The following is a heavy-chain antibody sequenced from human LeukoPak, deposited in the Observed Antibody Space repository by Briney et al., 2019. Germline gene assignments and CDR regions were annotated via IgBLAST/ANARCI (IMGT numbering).Heavy chain of an antibody. CDR2: IFYGGNT. J-gene: IGHJ4*02. V-gene: IGHV4-59*01. CDR3: ARGRRTEWFGELSHFDS. D-gene: IGHD3-10*01. CDR1: GGSISSDY. Sequence: SETLSLTCTVSGGSISSDYWSWIRQPPGKGLEWIGYIFYGGNTNHNPSLQSRVTISVDTSKSQFSLKLTSVTAADTAVYYCARGRRTEWFGELSHFDSWGQGTLVTVSS.